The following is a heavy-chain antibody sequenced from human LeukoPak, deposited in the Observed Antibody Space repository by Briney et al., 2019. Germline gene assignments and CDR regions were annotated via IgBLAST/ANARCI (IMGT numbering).Heavy chain of an antibody. CDR3: ARSYPRLRRPYGDYLTGTFDY. Sequence: PSETLSLTCAVYGGSLSGYYWSWIRQPPGKGLEWIGEINHSGSTNYNPSLKSRVTISVDTSKNQFSLKLSSVTAADTAVYYCARSYPRLRRPYGDYLTGTFDYWGQGTLVTVSS. V-gene: IGHV4-34*01. J-gene: IGHJ4*02. D-gene: IGHD4-17*01. CDR2: INHSGST. CDR1: GGSLSGYY.